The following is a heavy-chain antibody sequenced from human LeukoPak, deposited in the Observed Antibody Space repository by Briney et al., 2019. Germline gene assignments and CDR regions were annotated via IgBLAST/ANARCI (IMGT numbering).Heavy chain of an antibody. Sequence: PSETLSLTCTVSGDSISSSSYYWVWLRQPPGKGLEWIATIHYTGSTYYNPSLKSRVTISVDTSKNQFSLKLSSVTAADTAVYYCARLNNEFWYWGQGTLVTVSS. D-gene: IGHD3-3*01. CDR2: IHYTGST. V-gene: IGHV4-39*01. CDR3: ARLNNEFWY. CDR1: GDSISSSSYY. J-gene: IGHJ4*02.